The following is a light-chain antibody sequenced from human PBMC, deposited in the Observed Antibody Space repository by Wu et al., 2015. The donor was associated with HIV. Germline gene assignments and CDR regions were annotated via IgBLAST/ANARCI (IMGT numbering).Light chain of an antibody. J-gene: IGKJ2*01. CDR2: TAS. V-gene: IGKV1-39*01. CDR3: QQTYSTPHT. Sequence: DIQMTQSPSSLSASVGDRVTITCRASQSINSYLNWYQQIPGKAPKFLIYTASSLQSGVPSRFSGSGSGTDFTLTISSLQPEDFATYYCQQTYSTPHTFGQGTKLQIK. CDR1: QSINSY.